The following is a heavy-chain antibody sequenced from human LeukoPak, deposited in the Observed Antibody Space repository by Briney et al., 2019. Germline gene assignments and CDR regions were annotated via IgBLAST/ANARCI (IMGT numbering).Heavy chain of an antibody. CDR1: GFIFSSYW. CDR2: IKKDGSEK. Sequence: PGGSLRLSCAASGFIFSSYWMSWVRQAPGKGLEWVANIKKDGSEKYYVDSVKGRFTISRDNAKNSLYLQTNSLRAEDTAVYYCARVRGDDYFDYWGQGTLDTLSS. D-gene: IGHD2-21*02. V-gene: IGHV3-7*04. J-gene: IGHJ4*02. CDR3: ARVRGDDYFDY.